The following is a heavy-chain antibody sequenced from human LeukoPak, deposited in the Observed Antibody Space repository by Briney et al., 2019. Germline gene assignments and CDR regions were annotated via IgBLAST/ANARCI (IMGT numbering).Heavy chain of an antibody. D-gene: IGHD3-3*01. CDR1: GFTFSSYE. Sequence: YPGGSLRLSCAASGFTFSSYEMNWVRQAPGKGLEWVSYISSSGSTIYYADSVKGRFTISRDNAKNSLYVQMNSLRAEDTAVYYCARGESFECDYWGQGTLVTVSS. V-gene: IGHV3-48*03. CDR2: ISSSGSTI. J-gene: IGHJ4*02. CDR3: ARGESFECDY.